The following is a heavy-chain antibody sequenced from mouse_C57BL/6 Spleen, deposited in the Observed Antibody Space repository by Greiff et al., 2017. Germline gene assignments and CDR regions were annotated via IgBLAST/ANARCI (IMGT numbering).Heavy chain of an antibody. Sequence: VQLQQPGAELVKPGASVKLSCKASGYTFTSYWMQWVKQRPGQGLEWIGEIDPSDSYTNYNQKFKGKATLTVDTSSSTAYMQLSSLTSEDSAVYYCAKGGSREGKDWGQGTTLTVSS. CDR3: AKGGSREGKD. CDR1: GYTFTSYW. J-gene: IGHJ2*01. CDR2: IDPSDSYT. D-gene: IGHD1-1*01. V-gene: IGHV1-50*01.